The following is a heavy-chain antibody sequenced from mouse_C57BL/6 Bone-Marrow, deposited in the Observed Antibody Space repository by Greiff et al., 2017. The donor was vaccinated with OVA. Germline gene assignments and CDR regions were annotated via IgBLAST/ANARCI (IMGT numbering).Heavy chain of an antibody. J-gene: IGHJ1*03. Sequence: DVMLVESGGGLVKPGGSLKLSCAASGFTFSSYTMSWVRQTPEKRLEWVATISGGGGNTYYPDSVKGRFTISRDNAKNTLYLQMSSLRSEDTALYYCARSMDYYGSSLWYFDVWGTGTTVTVSS. CDR2: ISGGGGNT. D-gene: IGHD1-1*01. CDR3: ARSMDYYGSSLWYFDV. V-gene: IGHV5-9*01. CDR1: GFTFSSYT.